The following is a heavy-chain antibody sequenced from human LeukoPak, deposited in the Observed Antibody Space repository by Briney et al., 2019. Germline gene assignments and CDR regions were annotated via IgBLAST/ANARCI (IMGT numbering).Heavy chain of an antibody. J-gene: IGHJ4*02. Sequence: PGGSLRLSCAASGFVFEDFAMNWVRQAPGKGLEWVSGISWNSGSIGYADSVKGRFTISRDNAKNSLYLQMNSLRAEDTAFYYCTKGRGRYSYGYGDYFDYWGQGTLVTVSS. CDR3: TKGRGRYSYGYGDYFDY. CDR1: GFVFEDFA. D-gene: IGHD5-18*01. CDR2: ISWNSGSI. V-gene: IGHV3-9*01.